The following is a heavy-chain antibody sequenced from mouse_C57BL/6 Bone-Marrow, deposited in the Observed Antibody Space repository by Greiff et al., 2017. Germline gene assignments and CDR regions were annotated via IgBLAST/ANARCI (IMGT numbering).Heavy chain of an antibody. J-gene: IGHJ3*01. CDR3: TRERRLRFAY. V-gene: IGHV5-9-1*02. Sequence: EVKVVESGAGLVKPGGSLKLSCAASGFTFSSYAMSWVRQTPAKRLEWVAYISSGGDYIYYADTVKGRFTISRDNARNTLYLQIRRLKSEDTAMYYCTRERRLRFAYWGQGTLVTVSA. CDR2: ISSGGDYI. CDR1: GFTFSSYA.